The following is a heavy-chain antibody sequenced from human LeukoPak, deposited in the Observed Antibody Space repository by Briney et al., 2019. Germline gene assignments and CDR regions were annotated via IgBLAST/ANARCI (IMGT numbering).Heavy chain of an antibody. CDR3: ARDRSTTVSNTLGYFDY. J-gene: IGHJ4*02. Sequence: GGSLRLSCAASGFTFTSHWVSWVRQAPGKGLEWVANIKQDGSEKYYVDSVKGRFTFSRDNAKNSLYLQMNSLRAEDTAVYYCARDRSTTVSNTLGYFDYWGQGTLVTVSS. D-gene: IGHD2/OR15-2a*01. CDR2: IKQDGSEK. CDR1: GFTFTSHW. V-gene: IGHV3-7*03.